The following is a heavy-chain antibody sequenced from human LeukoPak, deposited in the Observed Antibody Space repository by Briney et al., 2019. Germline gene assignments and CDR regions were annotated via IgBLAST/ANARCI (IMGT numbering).Heavy chain of an antibody. CDR3: ARGADAFDI. V-gene: IGHV3-53*01. J-gene: IGHJ3*02. CDR2: IYNNGNT. CDR1: GLTVSSKY. Sequence: GGSLRLSCAASGLTVSSKYMSWVRQAPGKGLEWVSVIYNNGNTHYADSVKGRFTISRDNSKNTLYLQMNSLRAEDTAVYYCARGADAFDIWGQGTMVTVSS.